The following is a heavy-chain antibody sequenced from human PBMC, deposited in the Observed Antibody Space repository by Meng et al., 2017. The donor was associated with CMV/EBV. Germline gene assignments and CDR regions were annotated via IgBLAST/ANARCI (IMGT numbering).Heavy chain of an antibody. J-gene: IGHJ2*01. V-gene: IGHV1-46*01. Sequence: ASVKVSCKASGYTFTSYYMHWVRQAPGQGLEWMGIINPSGGSTSYAQKFQGRVTMTRDTSTSTVYMELSSLRSDDTAVYYCARVGDCGGDCYADSYWYFDLWGRGTLVTVSS. CDR2: INPSGGST. D-gene: IGHD2-21*01. CDR3: ARVGDCGGDCYADSYWYFDL. CDR1: GYTFTSYY.